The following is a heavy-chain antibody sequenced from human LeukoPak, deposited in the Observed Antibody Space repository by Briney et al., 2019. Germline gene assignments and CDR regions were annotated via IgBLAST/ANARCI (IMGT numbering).Heavy chain of an antibody. CDR1: GFAFSSYA. V-gene: IGHV3-23*01. D-gene: IGHD3-10*01. CDR3: AKDVGEAPGWGYFEN. Sequence: GGSLRLSCAASGFAFSSYAMSWVRQAPGKGLEWVSATSGSGGSTYYADSVKGRFTISRDNSKNTLYLQMNSLRAEDTALYYCAKDVGEAPGWGYFENWGQGTLSPSPQ. CDR2: TSGSGGST. J-gene: IGHJ4*02.